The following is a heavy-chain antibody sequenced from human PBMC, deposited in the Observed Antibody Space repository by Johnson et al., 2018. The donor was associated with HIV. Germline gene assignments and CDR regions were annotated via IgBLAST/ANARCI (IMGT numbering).Heavy chain of an antibody. D-gene: IGHD5-18*01. J-gene: IGHJ3*02. CDR3: AKVDTATNDAFDI. V-gene: IGHV3-9*01. CDR2: ISWTSDHI. CDR1: GFTFDDYA. Sequence: VQLVESGGTVVQPGGSLRLSCAASGFTFDDYAMHWVRQAPGQGLEWVSGISWTSDHIAYDDSVKGRFTISRDNAKNSLYLQMNSLRAEDTALYYCAKVDTATNDAFDIWGQGTMVTVSS.